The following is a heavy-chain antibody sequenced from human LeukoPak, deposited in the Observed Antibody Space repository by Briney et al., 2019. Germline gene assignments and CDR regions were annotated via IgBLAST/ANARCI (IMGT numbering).Heavy chain of an antibody. CDR2: INPNSGGT. V-gene: IGHV1-2*02. Sequence: ASVKVSCTASGYTFTSYGISWVRQAPGQGLEWMGWINPNSGGTNYAQKFQGRVTMTRDTSISTAYMELSRLRSDDTAVYYCARSICPGMAPWRSCYNYYFDYWGQGTLVTVSS. CDR3: ARSICPGMAPWRSCYNYYFDY. CDR1: GYTFTSYG. D-gene: IGHD2-15*01. J-gene: IGHJ4*02.